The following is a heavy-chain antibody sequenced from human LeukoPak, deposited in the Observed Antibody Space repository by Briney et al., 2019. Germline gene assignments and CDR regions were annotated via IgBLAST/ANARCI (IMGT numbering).Heavy chain of an antibody. D-gene: IGHD5-24*01. J-gene: IGHJ4*02. CDR1: GFTFSGSP. CDR2: IRTKAASHDA. CDR3: TSSRRDGYNGDY. V-gene: IGHV3-73*01. Sequence: GGSLKLSCAASGFTFSGSPLHWVRQASGKGLEWVGRIRTKAASHDAAYAASVKGRFTISRDDSKNTAYLQMNSLKTEDTAMYYCTSSRRDGYNGDYWGQGTLVTVSS.